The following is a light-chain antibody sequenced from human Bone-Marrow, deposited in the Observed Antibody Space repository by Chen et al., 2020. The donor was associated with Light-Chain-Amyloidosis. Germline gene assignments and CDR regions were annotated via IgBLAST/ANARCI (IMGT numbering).Light chain of an antibody. J-gene: IGLJ1*01. CDR3: QSYDSSLSVYV. CDR2: GNS. Sequence: QSVLTQPPSVSGAQGQRVTISCPGSSSNIGAGYDVHWYQQLPGTAPKLLIYGNSNRPSGVPDRFSGSKSGTSASLAITGLQAEDEADYYGQSYDSSLSVYVFGTGTKVTVL. V-gene: IGLV1-40*01. CDR1: SSNIGAGYD.